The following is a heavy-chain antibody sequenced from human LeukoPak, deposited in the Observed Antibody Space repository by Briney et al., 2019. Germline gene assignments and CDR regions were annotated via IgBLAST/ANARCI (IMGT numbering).Heavy chain of an antibody. V-gene: IGHV1-46*01. CDR3: ARGPGCLERGGFIDY. J-gene: IGHJ4*02. CDR2: INPSGGST. Sequence: ASVKVSCKASGYTFTSYYMHWVRQAPGQGLEWMGTINPSGGSTSYAQKFQGRVTMTRDTSTSTVYMELSSLRSEDTAVYYCARGPGCLERGGFIDYWGQGTLVTVSS. CDR1: GYTFTSYY. D-gene: IGHD1-1*01.